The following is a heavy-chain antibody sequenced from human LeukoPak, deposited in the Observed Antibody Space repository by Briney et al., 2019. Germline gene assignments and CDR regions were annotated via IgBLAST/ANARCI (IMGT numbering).Heavy chain of an antibody. CDR3: ARRAYYYDSSGYSTKGGWFDP. D-gene: IGHD3-22*01. V-gene: IGHV4-31*03. J-gene: IGHJ5*02. Sequence: SETLSLTCTVSGGFIGSGGYYWSWIRQHPGKGLEWIGYIYYSGSTYYNPSLKSRVTISVDTSKNQFSLKLSSVTAADTAVYYCARRAYYYDSSGYSTKGGWFDPWGQGALVTVSS. CDR2: IYYSGST. CDR1: GGFIGSGGYY.